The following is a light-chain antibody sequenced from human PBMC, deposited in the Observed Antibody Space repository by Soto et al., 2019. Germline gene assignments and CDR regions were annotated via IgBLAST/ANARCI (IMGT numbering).Light chain of an antibody. Sequence: DIQITQSPSSLSASLLDRVTIXSQASQYIGDFLNWYQQTPGKAPKLLIFGASNLHIGVPSRFSGSGSGTEFTLTINNLQREDFATYYCQESFFTLGTFGRGTKVDIK. CDR1: QYIGDF. CDR3: QESFFTLGT. V-gene: IGKV1-39*01. J-gene: IGKJ1*01. CDR2: GAS.